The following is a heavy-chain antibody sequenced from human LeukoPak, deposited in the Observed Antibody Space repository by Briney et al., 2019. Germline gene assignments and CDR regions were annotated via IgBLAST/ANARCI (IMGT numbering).Heavy chain of an antibody. D-gene: IGHD4-23*01. J-gene: IGHJ4*02. CDR2: IYYSGRT. CDR1: GGSISSSSYY. CDR3: ARIGGGPPQFDY. Sequence: SETLSLTCTVSGGSISSSSYYWGGIRQPPGKGLEWIGSIYYSGRTYYNPSLKSRVTISVDTSKNQFPLKLSSVTAADTAVYYCARIGGGPPQFDYWGQGTLVTVSS. V-gene: IGHV4-39*01.